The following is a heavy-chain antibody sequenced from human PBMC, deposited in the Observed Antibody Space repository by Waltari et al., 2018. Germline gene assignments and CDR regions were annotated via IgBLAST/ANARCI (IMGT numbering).Heavy chain of an antibody. Sequence: QVQLVQSGAEVKKPGASVKVSCKASGYTFTGYYMHWVRQAPGQGLEWRGRINPNSGGTNYAQKFQGRVTMTRDTSISTAYMGLSRLRSDDTAVYYCAREAVTTDTLYDAFDIWGQGTMVTVSS. CDR2: INPNSGGT. CDR3: AREAVTTDTLYDAFDI. CDR1: GYTFTGYY. D-gene: IGHD4-4*01. J-gene: IGHJ3*02. V-gene: IGHV1-2*06.